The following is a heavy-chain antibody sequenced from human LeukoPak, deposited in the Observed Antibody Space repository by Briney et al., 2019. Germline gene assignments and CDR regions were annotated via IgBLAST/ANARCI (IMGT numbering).Heavy chain of an antibody. J-gene: IGHJ4*02. D-gene: IGHD3-22*01. CDR3: ARGSPGWLFSWVNYFDY. CDR1: GGSISSNSYY. CDR2: IFYSGST. V-gene: IGHV4-39*01. Sequence: PSETLSLTCTVSGGSISSNSYYWSWIRQPPGKGLEWIGNIFYSGSTYYNPSLKSRVAISVDTSSNQFSLKLSSVTAADTAVYYCARGSPGWLFSWVNYFDYWGQGTLVTVSS.